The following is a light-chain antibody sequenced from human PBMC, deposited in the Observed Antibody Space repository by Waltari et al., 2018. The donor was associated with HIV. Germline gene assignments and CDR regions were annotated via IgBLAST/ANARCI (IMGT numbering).Light chain of an antibody. CDR1: QSIGIA. Sequence: EIVLTQSPDFQSVTPREKVTITCRAGQSIGIALHWIQQKANQSPKLPVSFSSQTMAGVPSRFSGSGSGTDFTLTIYSLEAEDAAAYYCHQSSSLPYTFGQGTKLEIK. CDR2: FSS. CDR3: HQSSSLPYT. J-gene: IGKJ2*01. V-gene: IGKV6D-21*02.